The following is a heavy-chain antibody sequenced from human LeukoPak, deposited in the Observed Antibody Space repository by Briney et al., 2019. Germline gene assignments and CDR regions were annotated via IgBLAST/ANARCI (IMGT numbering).Heavy chain of an antibody. CDR1: GFTFSSYA. D-gene: IGHD6-19*01. J-gene: IGHJ4*02. CDR2: ISGSGGST. V-gene: IGHV3-23*01. CDR3: AKGGSLYSSGQPLYYFDY. Sequence: GGSLRLSRAASGFTFSSYAMSWVRQAPGKGLEWVSAISGSGGSTYYADSVKGRFTISRDNSKNTLYLQMNSLRAEDTAVYYCAKGGSLYSSGQPLYYFDYWGQGTLVTVSS.